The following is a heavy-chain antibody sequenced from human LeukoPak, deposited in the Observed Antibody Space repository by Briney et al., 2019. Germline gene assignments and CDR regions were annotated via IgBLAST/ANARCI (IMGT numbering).Heavy chain of an antibody. Sequence: ASVKVSCKASGGTFSSYAISWVRQAPGQGLEWMGGIIPIFGTANYAQKFQGRVTITADGSTSTAYMELSSLRSEDTAVYYCARFDPRADYGDYRNTYFDYWGQGTLVTVSS. V-gene: IGHV1-69*13. CDR1: GGTFSSYA. J-gene: IGHJ4*02. CDR2: IIPIFGTA. D-gene: IGHD4-17*01. CDR3: ARFDPRADYGDYRNTYFDY.